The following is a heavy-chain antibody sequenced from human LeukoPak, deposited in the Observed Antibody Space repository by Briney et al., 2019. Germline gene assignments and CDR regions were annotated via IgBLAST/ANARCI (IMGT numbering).Heavy chain of an antibody. CDR2: INPNSGGT. CDR1: GYTFTGYY. V-gene: IGHV1-2*02. CDR3: ARSSGYYKTHFDY. D-gene: IGHD3-22*01. Sequence: GASVKVSCKASGYTFTGYYMHWVRQAPGQGLEWMGWINPNSGGTNYAQKFQGRVTMTRDTSISTAYMELSRLRSDDTAVYYCARSSGYYKTHFDYWGQGTLVTVSS. J-gene: IGHJ4*02.